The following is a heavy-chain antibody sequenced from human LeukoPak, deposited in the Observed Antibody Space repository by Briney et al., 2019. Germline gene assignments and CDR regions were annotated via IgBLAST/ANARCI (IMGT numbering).Heavy chain of an antibody. J-gene: IGHJ4*02. Sequence: SETLSLTCAVYGVSFSGYYWSWIRQPPEKGLEWIGELNHSGSTNYNPSLKSRVTISVHTSKNQFSLKLSSVTAADTAVYYCARRVKLSYTYYFDYWGQGTLVTVSS. D-gene: IGHD3-16*02. CDR1: GVSFSGYY. V-gene: IGHV4-34*01. CDR2: LNHSGST. CDR3: ARRVKLSYTYYFDY.